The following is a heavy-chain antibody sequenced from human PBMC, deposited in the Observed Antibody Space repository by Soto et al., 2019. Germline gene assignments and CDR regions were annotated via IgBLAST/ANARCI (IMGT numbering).Heavy chain of an antibody. D-gene: IGHD4-17*01. V-gene: IGHV3-7*03. Sequence: GGSLRLSCAVSGFPFSMFWMGLVRQSPGRGLEWVANIQQDGSEKYYVDSVKGRFTMSKDNVKNSLYLQMNSLGAEDKAVYYCARVRYGGSPYYSHYWGQAPLVTIYS. CDR1: GFPFSMFW. J-gene: IGHJ4*02. CDR3: ARVRYGGSPYYSHY. CDR2: IQQDGSEK.